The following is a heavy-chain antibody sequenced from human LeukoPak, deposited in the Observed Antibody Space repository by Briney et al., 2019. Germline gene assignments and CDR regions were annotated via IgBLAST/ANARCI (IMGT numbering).Heavy chain of an antibody. D-gene: IGHD1-26*01. CDR3: ARDPPSSGSDL. CDR1: GFTVSSNY. Sequence: GGSLGLSCAASGFTVSSNYMSWVRQAPGKGLEWVSVIYSGGSTYYADSVKGRFTISRDNSKNTLYLQMNSLRAEDTAVYYCARDPPSSGSDLWGQGTLVTVSS. CDR2: IYSGGST. V-gene: IGHV3-53*01. J-gene: IGHJ4*02.